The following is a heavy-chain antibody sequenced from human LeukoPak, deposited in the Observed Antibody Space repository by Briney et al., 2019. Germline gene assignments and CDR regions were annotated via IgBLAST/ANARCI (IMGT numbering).Heavy chain of an antibody. Sequence: GGSLRLSCAASGLTFSSYEMNWVRQAPGKGLEWVSYISSSGSTIYYADSVKGRFTISRDNAKNSLYLQMNSLRAEDTAVYYCAREMVTTDSRRGYWGQGTLVTVSS. CDR1: GLTFSSYE. CDR3: AREMVTTDSRRGY. D-gene: IGHD4-17*01. V-gene: IGHV3-48*03. J-gene: IGHJ4*02. CDR2: ISSSGSTI.